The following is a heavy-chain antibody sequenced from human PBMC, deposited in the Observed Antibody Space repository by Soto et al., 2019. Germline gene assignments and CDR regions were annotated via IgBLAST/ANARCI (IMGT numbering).Heavy chain of an antibody. Sequence: PGGSLRLSCAASGFTFSSYWMHWVRQAPGKGLVWVSRINSDGSSTSYADSVKGRFTISRDNAKNTLYLQMNSLRAEDTAVYYCAGLDDIVLVPAANYWGQGTLVTVSS. CDR2: INSDGSST. V-gene: IGHV3-74*01. CDR1: GFTFSSYW. CDR3: AGLDDIVLVPAANY. J-gene: IGHJ4*02. D-gene: IGHD2-2*01.